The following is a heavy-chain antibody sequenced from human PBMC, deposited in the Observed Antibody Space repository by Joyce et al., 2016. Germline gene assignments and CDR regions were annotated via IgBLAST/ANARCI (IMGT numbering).Heavy chain of an antibody. J-gene: IGHJ4*02. V-gene: IGHV3-30*18. CDR3: VKSDGDYGSGS. Sequence: QVQLVESGGGVVQPGRSLRCSCAASGFTFSSHGMHWVRQAPGKGREWLAVISYDGVDKYYADSVKGRFTISRDNSKNTLLLQMSRLRPEDTAVYYCVKSDGDYGSGSWGQGALVTVSS. D-gene: IGHD4-17*01. CDR1: GFTFSSHG. CDR2: ISYDGVDK.